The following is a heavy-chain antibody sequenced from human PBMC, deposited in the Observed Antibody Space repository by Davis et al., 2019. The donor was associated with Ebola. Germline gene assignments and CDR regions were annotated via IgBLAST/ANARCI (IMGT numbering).Heavy chain of an antibody. CDR1: GYSFTRYW. V-gene: IGHV5-51*01. CDR2: IYPADSDT. Sequence: GESLKISCKASGYSFTRYWIGWVRQMPGKGLEWMGIIYPADSDTRYSPSFQGQVTISADRSISTAYLQWSSLKASDTAMYYCATEAGVAGTVEWGQGTLVTVS. CDR3: ATEAGVAGTVE. J-gene: IGHJ4*02. D-gene: IGHD6-19*01.